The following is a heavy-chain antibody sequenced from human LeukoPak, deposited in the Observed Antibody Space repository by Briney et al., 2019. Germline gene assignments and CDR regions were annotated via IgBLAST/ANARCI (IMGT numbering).Heavy chain of an antibody. CDR2: IYYSGST. V-gene: IGHV4-38-2*02. J-gene: IGHJ5*02. CDR1: GYSISSGYY. D-gene: IGHD3-22*01. Sequence: SETLSLTCTVSGYSISSGYYWGWIRQPPGKGLEWIGSIYYSGSTYYNPSLKSRVTISVDTSKNQFSLKLSSVTAADTAVYYCARDMRPYYYDSSGYYYWFDPWGQGTLVTVSS. CDR3: ARDMRPYYYDSSGYYYWFDP.